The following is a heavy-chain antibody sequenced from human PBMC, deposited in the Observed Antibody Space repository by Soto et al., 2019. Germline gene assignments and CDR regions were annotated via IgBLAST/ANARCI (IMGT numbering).Heavy chain of an antibody. D-gene: IGHD6-19*01. CDR3: ARSEQYQVFAFDI. CDR1: GFTFRSYG. V-gene: IGHV3-30*03. Sequence: QVQLVESGGGVVQPGTSLRLSCAASGFTFRSYGMHWVRQAPGKGLEWVALITYAGSNKNYADSVKGRFTISRDNSKNTLYLQMNSLRPEDTAVYYCARSEQYQVFAFDIWGQGTMVTASS. CDR2: ITYAGSNK. J-gene: IGHJ3*02.